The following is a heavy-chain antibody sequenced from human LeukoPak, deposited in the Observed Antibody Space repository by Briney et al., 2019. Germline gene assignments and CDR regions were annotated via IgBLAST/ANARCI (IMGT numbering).Heavy chain of an antibody. D-gene: IGHD3-22*01. J-gene: IGHJ4*02. CDR1: GYTLTGYY. CDR3: ARGVYYESSVYYEY. CDR2: INPNSGGT. V-gene: IGHV1-2*06. Sequence: EASVKVSCKASGYTLTGYYMHWVRQAPGQGLEWMGRINPNSGGTNYAQKFQGRVTMTRDTSISTVYMELSRLRSDDTAVYYCARGVYYESSVYYEYWGQGTLVTVPS.